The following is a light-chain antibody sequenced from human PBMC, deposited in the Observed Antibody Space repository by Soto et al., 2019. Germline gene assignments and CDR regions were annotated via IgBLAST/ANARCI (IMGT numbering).Light chain of an antibody. V-gene: IGLV2-14*01. CDR1: SSDVGGYNY. CDR2: EVS. J-gene: IGLJ1*01. CDR3: SSYTTSRTMV. Sequence: QSALTQPASVSGYPGQSITIYCTGRSSDVGGYNYVSWYQHHPGQAPKLLIYEVSNRPSGVSNRFSGSKSGNTASLTISGLQAEDEADYYCSSYTTSRTMVFATGTKVTVL.